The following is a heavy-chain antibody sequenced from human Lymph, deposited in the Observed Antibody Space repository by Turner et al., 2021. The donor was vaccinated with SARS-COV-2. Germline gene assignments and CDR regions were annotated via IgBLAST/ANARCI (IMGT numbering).Heavy chain of an antibody. CDR1: GFTFSSYV. CDR3: AKDRVVPPAIWNDYYYYGMDV. CDR2: ISGSGGST. D-gene: IGHD2-2*02. J-gene: IGHJ6*02. V-gene: IGHV3-23*01. Sequence: EVQLLESGGGLVQPGGSLRLSCAASGFTFSSYVMSWVRQAPGKGLEWVSVISGSGGSTYYADPVKRRFTISRDNSKNTLYLQMKSLRAEDTAVYYCAKDRVVPPAIWNDYYYYGMDVWGQGTTVTVSS.